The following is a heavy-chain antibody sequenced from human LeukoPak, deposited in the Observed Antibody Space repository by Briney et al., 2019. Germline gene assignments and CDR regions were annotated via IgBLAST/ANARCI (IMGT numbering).Heavy chain of an antibody. D-gene: IGHD3-9*01. CDR3: ARRVKRYFDRKKDWFDP. CDR2: IYTSGST. CDR1: GGSISSYY. J-gene: IGHJ5*02. V-gene: IGHV4-4*07. Sequence: PETLSLTSTVPGGSISSYYWSWIRQPAGKGLEWIGRIYTSGSTNYNPSLKSRVSISVDTSKNQFSLKLSSVTAADTAVYYCARRVKRYFDRKKDWFDPWGQGTLVTVSS.